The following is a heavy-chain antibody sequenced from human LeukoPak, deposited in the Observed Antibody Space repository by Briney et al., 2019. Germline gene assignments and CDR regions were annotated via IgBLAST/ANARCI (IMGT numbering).Heavy chain of an antibody. CDR3: ARETPGYSYGSVDY. Sequence: GAALKTSRNGFGYCFTSYRIGWGRQRPGEGVEWGRINCPGDSNTRYSPSFQGQVSISADKSSSTAYLQWRSLKASDTAMYYCARETPGYSYGSVDYWGQGTLVTVSS. CDR2: NCPGDSNT. J-gene: IGHJ4*02. D-gene: IGHD5-18*01. V-gene: IGHV5-51*01. CDR1: GYCFTSYR.